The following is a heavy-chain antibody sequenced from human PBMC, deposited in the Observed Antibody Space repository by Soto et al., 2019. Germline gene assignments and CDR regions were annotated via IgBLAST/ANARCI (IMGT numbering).Heavy chain of an antibody. CDR3: ARHDGDSCYHLDY. J-gene: IGHJ4*02. Sequence: GESLTISCEGSGYRFTTFWIAWVRQMPGKGLEWMGRIHPSDSDIKYSPSFQGHVTISADKSSNTAYLHWGSLKASDTSMYYCARHDGDSCYHLDYWGQGAMVTVSS. V-gene: IGHV5-10-1*01. D-gene: IGHD5-12*01. CDR2: IHPSDSDI. CDR1: GYRFTTFW.